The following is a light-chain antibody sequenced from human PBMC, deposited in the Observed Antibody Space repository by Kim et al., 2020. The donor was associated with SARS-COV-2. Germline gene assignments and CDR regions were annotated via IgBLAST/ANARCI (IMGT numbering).Light chain of an antibody. V-gene: IGLV1-44*01. J-gene: IGLJ3*02. Sequence: GEGVTITCSRSNSNIGNKFLNWYQQLPGTAPQLLMYSNDYRPSGVPDRFSGSQSGTSASLAISGLQSEDEADYYCAAWDDSLKGSVFGGGTQLTVL. CDR2: SND. CDR3: AAWDDSLKGSV. CDR1: NSNIGNKF.